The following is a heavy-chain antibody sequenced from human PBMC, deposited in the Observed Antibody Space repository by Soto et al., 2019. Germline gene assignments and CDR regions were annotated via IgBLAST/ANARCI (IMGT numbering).Heavy chain of an antibody. V-gene: IGHV1-69*12. CDR1: GGTVSSYA. Sequence: QVQLVQSGAEVKKPGSSVKVSCKASGGTVSSYAISWVRQAPGQGLEWMGGIIPIFGTADYAQKFQGRVTITADESTSTAYMELSSLSSEDTAVYYCARSGARPGDYYYGMDVWGQGTTVTVSS. D-gene: IGHD6-6*01. CDR2: IIPIFGTA. CDR3: ARSGARPGDYYYGMDV. J-gene: IGHJ6*02.